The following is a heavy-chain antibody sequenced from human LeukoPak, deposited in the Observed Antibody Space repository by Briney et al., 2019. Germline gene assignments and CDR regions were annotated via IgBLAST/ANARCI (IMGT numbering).Heavy chain of an antibody. CDR3: ARLWDY. J-gene: IGHJ4*02. CDR2: INHSGST. CDR1: GYSISSGYY. V-gene: IGHV4-38-2*02. Sequence: PSETLSLTCTVSGYSISSGYYWSWIRQPPGKGLEWIGEINHSGSTNYNPSLKSRVTISVDTSKNQFSLKLSSVTAADTAVYYCARLWDYWGQGTLVTVSS.